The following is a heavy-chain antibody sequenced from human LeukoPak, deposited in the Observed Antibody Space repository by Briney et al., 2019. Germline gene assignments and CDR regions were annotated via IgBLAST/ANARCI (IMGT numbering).Heavy chain of an antibody. CDR1: GFTFSSYS. V-gene: IGHV3-21*04. CDR3: ARDHRLYYYDSSGYYGMDV. Sequence: PGGSLRLSCAASGFTFSSYSMNWVHQAPGKGLEWVSSISSSGSTIYYADSVKGRFTISRDNAKNSLYLQMNSLRAEDTAVYYCARDHRLYYYDSSGYYGMDVWGQGTTVTVSS. CDR2: ISSSGSTI. J-gene: IGHJ6*02. D-gene: IGHD3-22*01.